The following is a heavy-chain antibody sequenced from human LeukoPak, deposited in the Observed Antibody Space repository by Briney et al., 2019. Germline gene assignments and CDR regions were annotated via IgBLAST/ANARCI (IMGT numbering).Heavy chain of an antibody. CDR2: INQDGSDK. J-gene: IGHJ4*02. CDR3: ARGSAWGRGSYDY. D-gene: IGHD1-26*01. V-gene: IGHV3-7*05. Sequence: PGGSLRLSCAASGFTFSNYWMKWVRQAPGKGLEWVANINQDGSDKYYVDSVKGRFTISRDNAKNSLYLQMNVLRVDDTAVYYCARGSAWGRGSYDYWGQGALVSVSS. CDR1: GFTFSNYW.